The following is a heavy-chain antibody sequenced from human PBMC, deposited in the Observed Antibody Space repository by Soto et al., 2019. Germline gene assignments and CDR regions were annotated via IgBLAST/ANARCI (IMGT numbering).Heavy chain of an antibody. CDR2: IYPGDSDT. J-gene: IGHJ6*02. V-gene: IGHV5-51*01. CDR3: ARWDDILTGNGPYYYYGMDV. Sequence: PGESLKISCKGSGYSFTSYWIGWVRQMPGKGLEWMGIIYPGDSDTRYSPSFQGQVTISADKSISTAYLQRSSLKASDTAMYYCARWDDILTGNGPYYYYGMDVWGQGTTVTVSS. D-gene: IGHD3-9*01. CDR1: GYSFTSYW.